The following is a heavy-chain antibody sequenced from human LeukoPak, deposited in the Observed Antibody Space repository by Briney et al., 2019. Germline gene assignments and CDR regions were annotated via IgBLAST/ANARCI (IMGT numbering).Heavy chain of an antibody. J-gene: IGHJ4*02. CDR3: AKDVGSYFDY. Sequence: HAGRSLRLSCAASGFTFSSYGMHWVRQAPGKGLEWVAVISYDGSNKYYADSVKGRLTISRDNSKNTLYLQMNSLRAEDTAVYYCAKDVGSYFDYWGQGTLVTVSS. CDR1: GFTFSSYG. D-gene: IGHD2-15*01. CDR2: ISYDGSNK. V-gene: IGHV3-30*18.